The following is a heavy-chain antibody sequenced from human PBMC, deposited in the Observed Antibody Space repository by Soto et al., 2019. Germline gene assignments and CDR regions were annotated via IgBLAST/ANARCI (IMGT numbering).Heavy chain of an antibody. CDR3: AREGGAEAAAMFGGMDV. D-gene: IGHD2-2*01. CDR2: IIPIFGTA. CDR1: GGTFSSYA. J-gene: IGHJ6*02. Sequence: QVQLVQSGAEVKKPGSSVKVSCKASGGTFSSYAISWVRQAPGQGLEWMGGIIPIFGTANYAQKFQGRVTIPEDEATRTAYRELGSLRFADTAVYYWAREGGAEAAAMFGGMDVWGQGTTVIVSS. V-gene: IGHV1-69*12.